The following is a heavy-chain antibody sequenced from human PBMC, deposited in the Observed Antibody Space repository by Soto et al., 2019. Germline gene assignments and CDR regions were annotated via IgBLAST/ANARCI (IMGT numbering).Heavy chain of an antibody. CDR3: ASLTVTIDY. J-gene: IGHJ4*02. V-gene: IGHV4-39*01. CDR1: GGSISSSSYY. D-gene: IGHD4-17*01. Sequence: SETLSLTCTVSGGSISSSSYYWGWIRQPPGKGLEWIGSIYYSGSTYYNPSLKSRVTISVDTSKNQFSLKLSSLTAADTAVYYCASLTVTIDYWGQGTLVTVSS. CDR2: IYYSGST.